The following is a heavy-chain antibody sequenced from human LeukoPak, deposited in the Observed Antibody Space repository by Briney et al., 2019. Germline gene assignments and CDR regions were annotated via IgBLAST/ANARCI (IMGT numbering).Heavy chain of an antibody. CDR2: IYYSGST. D-gene: IGHD4-17*01. J-gene: IGHJ5*02. V-gene: IGHV4-31*03. Sequence: SQTLSLTCTVSGGSISNGGYYWTWIRQHPGKGLEWIGYIYYSGSTYYNPSLKSRVTISVDTSKNQFSLKLSSVTAADTAVFYCARASRGTMTTYNWFDPWGRGTLVTVSS. CDR1: GGSISNGGYY. CDR3: ARASRGTMTTYNWFDP.